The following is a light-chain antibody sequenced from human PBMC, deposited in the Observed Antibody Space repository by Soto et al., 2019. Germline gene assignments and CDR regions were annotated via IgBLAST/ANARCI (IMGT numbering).Light chain of an antibody. CDR1: QSVSSNY. J-gene: IGKJ1*01. Sequence: ESVLTHPPGTLSLSPGERATLSFSSSQSVSSNYLAWYQQKPGQAPRLLIYGASTRATGIPDRFSGSGSGTDFTLTISSLEFGDSAVYYCQQYGSSPTWTFGHGTKVDIK. V-gene: IGKV3-20*01. CDR2: GAS. CDR3: QQYGSSPTWT.